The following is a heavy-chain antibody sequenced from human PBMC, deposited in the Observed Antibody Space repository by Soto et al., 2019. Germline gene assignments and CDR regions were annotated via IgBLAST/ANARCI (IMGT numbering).Heavy chain of an antibody. CDR1: GYTFTSYD. Sequence: ASVKVSCKASGYTFTSYDINWVRQATGQGLEWMGWMNPNSGNTGYAQKFQGRVTMTRNTSISTAYMELSSLRSEDTAVYYCARGGDRITMIVVVSYFDYWGQGTLVTVSS. D-gene: IGHD3-22*01. J-gene: IGHJ4*02. V-gene: IGHV1-8*01. CDR2: MNPNSGNT. CDR3: ARGGDRITMIVVVSYFDY.